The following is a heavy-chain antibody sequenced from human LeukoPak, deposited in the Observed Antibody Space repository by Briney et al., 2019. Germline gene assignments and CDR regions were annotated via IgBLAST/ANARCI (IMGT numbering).Heavy chain of an antibody. D-gene: IGHD6-19*01. J-gene: IGHJ4*02. CDR2: FDPEDGEA. CDR1: GYSLTEVS. V-gene: IGHV1-24*01. Sequence: ASVKVPCKVSGYSLTEVSTHGVRQAPGKGLEWRGGFDPEDGEAIYAQKVQGRLTMTEDTSLDTAFMELRSLKSEDTAIYYCVTDIRSGWRNYWGQGTLITVSS. CDR3: VTDIRSGWRNY.